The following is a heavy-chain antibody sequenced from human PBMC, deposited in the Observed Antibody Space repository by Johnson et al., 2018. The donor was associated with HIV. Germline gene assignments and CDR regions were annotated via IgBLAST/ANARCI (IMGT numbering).Heavy chain of an antibody. J-gene: IGHJ3*02. CDR2: IYDGGRT. V-gene: IGHV3-66*03. CDR3: ARDRPSGWPDAFDI. CDR1: GFTVSTYH. Sequence: MLLVESGGGLIQPGESLRLSCAASGFTVSTYHMSWVRQAPGKGLEWVSVIYDGGRTYYGDSVKGRFTISGDTSKNTLYLQMNSLRPEDTAVYYCARDRPSGWPDAFDIWGQGTMVTVSS. D-gene: IGHD6-19*01.